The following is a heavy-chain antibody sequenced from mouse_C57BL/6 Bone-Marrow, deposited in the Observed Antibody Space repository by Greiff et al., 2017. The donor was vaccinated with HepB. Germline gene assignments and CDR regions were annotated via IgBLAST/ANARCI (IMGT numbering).Heavy chain of an antibody. D-gene: IGHD1-1*01. CDR3: TRRVYGSSYWYFDV. CDR2: IYPGNSDT. CDR1: GYTFTSYW. Sequence: EVQLQQSGTVLARPGASVKMSCKTSGYTFTSYWMHWVKQRPGQGLEWIGAIYPGNSDTSYNQKFKGKAKLTAVTSASTAYMELSSLTNEDSAVYYCTRRVYGSSYWYFDVWGTGTTVTVSS. J-gene: IGHJ1*03. V-gene: IGHV1-5*01.